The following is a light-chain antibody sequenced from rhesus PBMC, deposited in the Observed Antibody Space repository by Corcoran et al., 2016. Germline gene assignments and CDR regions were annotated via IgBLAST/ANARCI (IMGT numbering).Light chain of an antibody. CDR1: ENVNNY. CDR2: KAS. Sequence: DIQMTQSPSSLSASVGDRVTITCRASENVNNYLNWYQQKPGKAPKLLIYKASPLQSGVPSRVSGSGSGTDYTFTISSLPPEDGATYYCQHGYGTPWTFGQGTKVEIK. J-gene: IGKJ1*01. V-gene: IGKV1-74*01. CDR3: QHGYGTPWT.